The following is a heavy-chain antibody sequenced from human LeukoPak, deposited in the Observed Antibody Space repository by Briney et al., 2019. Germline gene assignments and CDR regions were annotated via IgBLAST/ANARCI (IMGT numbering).Heavy chain of an antibody. CDR1: GYTFTGYY. V-gene: IGHV1-8*02. J-gene: IGHJ6*03. CDR2: INPISGNT. Sequence: ASVKVSCTASGYTFTGYYMHWVRQAPGQGLEWMGWINPISGNTGHAQKFQGRVTMTRDTSISTAYMELSSLRSEDTAVYYCARGPPIRGYRYGYDTGYYYSYSMDVWGKGTTVTISS. D-gene: IGHD5-18*01. CDR3: ARGPPIRGYRYGYDTGYYYSYSMDV.